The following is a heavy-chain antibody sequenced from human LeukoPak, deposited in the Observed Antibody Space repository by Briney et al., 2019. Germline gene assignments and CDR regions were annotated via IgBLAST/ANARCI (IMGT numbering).Heavy chain of an antibody. V-gene: IGHV3-7*01. CDR3: ARGLRNYYDSSGLDAFDI. D-gene: IGHD3-22*01. J-gene: IGHJ3*02. Sequence: AGTLRPSCAASGVTFSSYWMSWVRKAPAKGLQWVANIKQDGSEKYNVDSVKGRFTISSDNAKNSLYLQMNSLRAEDTAVYYCARGLRNYYDSSGLDAFDIWGQGTMVTVSS. CDR2: IKQDGSEK. CDR1: GVTFSSYW.